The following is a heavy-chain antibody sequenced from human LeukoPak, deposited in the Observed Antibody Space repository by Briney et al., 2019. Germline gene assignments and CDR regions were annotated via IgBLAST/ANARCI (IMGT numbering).Heavy chain of an antibody. J-gene: IGHJ3*02. CDR3: ARVSIVAMLFDI. CDR2: IYYSGSA. D-gene: IGHD5-12*01. Sequence: SETLSLTCTVSGGSISSSSYYWGWIRQPPGKGLEWIGSIYYSGSAYYNPSLKSRVTISVDTSKNQFSLKLSSVTAADTAVYYCARVSIVAMLFDIWGQGTMVTVSS. CDR1: GGSISSSSYY. V-gene: IGHV4-39*07.